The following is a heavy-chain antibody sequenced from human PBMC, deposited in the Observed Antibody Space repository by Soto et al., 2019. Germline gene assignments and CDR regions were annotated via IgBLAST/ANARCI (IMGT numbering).Heavy chain of an antibody. CDR1: GDTFTNNA. CDR3: ARGPLLWGDV. V-gene: IGHV1-3*01. Sequence: QVQLVQSGAEVKKPGASVKVSCKASGDTFTNNAMHWVRQAPGQRLEWMGWINAGNGNTKYSQKFQGRVTITRDTSASTAYMELSSLRSEDTAVYYCARGPLLWGDVWGQGTTVTVSS. CDR2: INAGNGNT. D-gene: IGHD3-10*01. J-gene: IGHJ6*02.